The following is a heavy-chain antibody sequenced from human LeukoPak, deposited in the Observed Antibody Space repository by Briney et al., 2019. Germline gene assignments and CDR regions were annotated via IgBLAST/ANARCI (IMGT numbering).Heavy chain of an antibody. Sequence: GGSLRLSCAASGFTFSSYSMNWVRQAPGKGLEWVSYISSSSSTIYYADSVKGRFTISRDNAKNSLYLQMNSLRAEDTAVYYCARRGYPDILTGYYSGYYFDYWGQGTLVTVSS. CDR1: GFTFSSYS. CDR2: ISSSSSTI. V-gene: IGHV3-48*04. CDR3: ARRGYPDILTGYYSGYYFDY. D-gene: IGHD3-9*01. J-gene: IGHJ4*02.